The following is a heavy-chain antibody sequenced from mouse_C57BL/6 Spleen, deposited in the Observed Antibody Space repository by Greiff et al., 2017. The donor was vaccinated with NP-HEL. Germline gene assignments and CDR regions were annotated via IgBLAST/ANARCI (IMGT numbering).Heavy chain of an antibody. V-gene: IGHV5-12*01. D-gene: IGHD1-1*01. CDR3: ARQSYGSSYGYFDY. Sequence: DVHLVESGGGLVQPGGSLKLSCAASGFTFSDYYMYWVRQTPEKRLEWVAYISNGGGSTYYPDTVKGRFTISRDNAKNTLYLQMSRLKSEDTAMYYCARQSYGSSYGYFDYWGQGTTLTVSS. CDR1: GFTFSDYY. J-gene: IGHJ2*01. CDR2: ISNGGGST.